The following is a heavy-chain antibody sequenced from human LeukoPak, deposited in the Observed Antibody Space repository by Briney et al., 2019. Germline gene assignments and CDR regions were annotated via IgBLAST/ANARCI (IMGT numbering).Heavy chain of an antibody. V-gene: IGHV3-21*01. D-gene: IGHD1-7*01. Sequence: PGGSLRLSCAASGFTFSSYSMNWVRQAPGKGLEWVSSISSSSSYIYYADSVKGRFTISRDNAKNSLYLQMNSLRAEDTAVYYCARDITGTTRFDYWGQGTLVTVSS. CDR1: GFTFSSYS. CDR3: ARDITGTTRFDY. J-gene: IGHJ4*02. CDR2: ISSSSSYI.